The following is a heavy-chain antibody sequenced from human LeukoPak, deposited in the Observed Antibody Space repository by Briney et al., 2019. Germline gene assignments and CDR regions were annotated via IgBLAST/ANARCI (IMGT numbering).Heavy chain of an antibody. J-gene: IGHJ4*02. CDR2: IAYINSNGRT. CDR1: SGDSMSNYY. Sequence: PSETLSLTCTVSSGDSMSNYYWTWIRQSPGKGLEWIGYIAYINSNGRTNYNPSLKSRVTISVDTSKNQFSLKLSSVTAADMAVYYCARRAIAARPWDYWGQGTLVTVSS. D-gene: IGHD6-6*01. CDR3: ARRAIAARPWDY. V-gene: IGHV4-59*12.